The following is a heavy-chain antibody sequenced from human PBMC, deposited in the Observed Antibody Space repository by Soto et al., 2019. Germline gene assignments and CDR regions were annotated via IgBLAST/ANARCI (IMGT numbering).Heavy chain of an antibody. CDR1: GFTFSSYA. J-gene: IGHJ4*02. CDR2: VSDSGGST. D-gene: IGHD1-26*01. V-gene: IGHV3-23*01. Sequence: EVQLLESGGGLVQPGGSLRLSCAASGFTFSSYAMNWVRQAPGQGLEWVSTVSDSGGSTYYADPVQGRFTISRDNSKNTLFLHMNSLGAEDTAIYYCARTIVGGVVHAFDFWGQGTLVTVSS. CDR3: ARTIVGGVVHAFDF.